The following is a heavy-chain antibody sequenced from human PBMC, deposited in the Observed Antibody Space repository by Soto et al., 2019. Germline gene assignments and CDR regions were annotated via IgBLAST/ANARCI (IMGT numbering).Heavy chain of an antibody. V-gene: IGHV3-13*01. D-gene: IGHD2-8*02. J-gene: IGHJ5*02. CDR3: ARQASYWHGGGGWFDP. CDR2: IGTQHDA. CDR1: GFTFSAYD. Sequence: EVQLVESGGGLVQPGGSLRLSCAASGFTFSAYDMHWVRQTTGKGLEWVAAIGTQHDAYYPDSVKGRFTISRENAKNSLNLQMNSLEAGDTAVYFCARQASYWHGGGGWFDPWGQGTLVTVSS.